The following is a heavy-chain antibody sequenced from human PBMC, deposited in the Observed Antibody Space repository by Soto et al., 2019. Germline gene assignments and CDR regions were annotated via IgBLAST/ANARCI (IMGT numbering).Heavy chain of an antibody. J-gene: IGHJ5*02. V-gene: IGHV4-30-4*01. CDR2: IYYSGST. CDR3: ARDAVYGCCDNWFDP. CDR1: GGSISSGDYY. D-gene: IGHD3-10*01. Sequence: SETLSLTCTVSGGSISSGDYYWSWIRQPPGKGLEWIGYIYYSGSTYYNPSLKSRVTISVDTSKNQFSLKLSSVTAADTAVYYCARDAVYGCCDNWFDPWGQGTLVTVSS.